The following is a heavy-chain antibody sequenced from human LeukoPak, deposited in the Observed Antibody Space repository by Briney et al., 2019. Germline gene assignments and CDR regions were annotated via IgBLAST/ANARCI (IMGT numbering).Heavy chain of an antibody. D-gene: IGHD6-13*01. J-gene: IGHJ4*02. V-gene: IGHV1-18*01. Sequence: ASVKVSCKASGYTFTSYGISWVRQAPGQGLEWMGWISGYNGHTKYAQKFQGRVTMTEDTSTDTAYMELSSLRSEDTAVYYCATRAAADPNIYFDYWGQGTLVTVSS. CDR3: ATRAAADPNIYFDY. CDR1: GYTFTSYG. CDR2: ISGYNGHT.